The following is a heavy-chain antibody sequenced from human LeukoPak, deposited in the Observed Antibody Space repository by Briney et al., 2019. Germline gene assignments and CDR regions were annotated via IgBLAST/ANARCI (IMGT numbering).Heavy chain of an antibody. CDR3: AREVTTVTTWGCYFDY. V-gene: IGHV3-30*04. CDR1: GFTFSSYA. J-gene: IGHJ4*02. CDR2: ISYDGSNK. Sequence: GGSLRLSCAASGFTFSSYAMHWVRQAPGKGLEWVAVISYDGSNKYYADSVKGRFTISRDNSKNTLYLQMNSLRAEDTAVYYCAREVTTVTTWGCYFDYWGQGTLVTVSS. D-gene: IGHD4-17*01.